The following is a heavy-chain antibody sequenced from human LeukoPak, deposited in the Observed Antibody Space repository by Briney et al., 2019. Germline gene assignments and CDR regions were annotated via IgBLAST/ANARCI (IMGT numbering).Heavy chain of an antibody. CDR2: INHSGST. Sequence: SETLSLTCAVYGGSFSGYYWSWIRQPPGKGLEWIGEINHSGSTNYNPSLKSRVTISVDTSKNQFSLKLSSVTAADTAVYYCARDSSWFGEPDYWGQGTLVTVSS. V-gene: IGHV4-34*01. CDR1: GGSFSGYY. J-gene: IGHJ4*02. D-gene: IGHD3-10*01. CDR3: ARDSSWFGEPDY.